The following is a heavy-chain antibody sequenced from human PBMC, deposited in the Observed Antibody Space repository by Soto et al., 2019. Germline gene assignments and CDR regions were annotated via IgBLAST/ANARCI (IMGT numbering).Heavy chain of an antibody. CDR2: INAGNGNT. Sequence: ASVKVSCKASGYTFITYAMHWVRQAPAQRLEWMGWINAGNGNTKYSQKFEGRVSITRDTSASTAYMELSSLRSEDTAVYYCARGIIVGGWYPYYFDYWGQGTLVTVSS. V-gene: IGHV1-3*01. J-gene: IGHJ4*02. D-gene: IGHD6-19*01. CDR3: ARGIIVGGWYPYYFDY. CDR1: GYTFITYA.